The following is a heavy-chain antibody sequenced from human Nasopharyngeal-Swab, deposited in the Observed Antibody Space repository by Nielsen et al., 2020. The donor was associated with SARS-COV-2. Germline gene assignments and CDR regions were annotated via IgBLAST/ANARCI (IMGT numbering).Heavy chain of an antibody. CDR1: GFTFSSYG. Sequence: GGSLRLSCAASGFTFSSYGMHWVRQAPGKGLEWVAVISYDGSNKYYADSVKGRFTISRDNSKNTLYLQMNSLRAEDTAVYYCAKDHRGSYWGTEYFQHWGQGTLVTVSS. CDR2: ISYDGSNK. J-gene: IGHJ1*01. V-gene: IGHV3-30*18. D-gene: IGHD1-26*01. CDR3: AKDHRGSYWGTEYFQH.